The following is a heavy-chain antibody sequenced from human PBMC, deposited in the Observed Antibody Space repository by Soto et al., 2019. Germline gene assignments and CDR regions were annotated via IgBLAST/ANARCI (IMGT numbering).Heavy chain of an antibody. V-gene: IGHV1-18*01. CDR1: GYTFTSYG. Sequence: QVQLVQSGAEVKKPGASVKVSCKASGYTFTSYGISWVRQAPGQGLEWMGWISAYNGNTNYAQKLQGRVTMTTDTSTSTAYMEXRXLXXDDTXXYXXXRDXXXESDYWGQGTLVTVSS. CDR3: XRDXXXESDY. J-gene: IGHJ4*02. CDR2: ISAYNGNT.